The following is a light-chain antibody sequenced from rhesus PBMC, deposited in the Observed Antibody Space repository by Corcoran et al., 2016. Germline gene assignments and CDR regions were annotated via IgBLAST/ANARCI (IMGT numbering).Light chain of an antibody. CDR3: QQRNSYPLT. V-gene: IGKV1-25*01. Sequence: DIQMTQSPSSLSASVGDTVTITCQASQGINSYLAWYQQKPGKAPKLLIYDASTLQSGGPSRFSGTGSGTECTLTISSLQPEDFATYYGQQRNSYPLTFGEGTKVELK. CDR2: DAS. J-gene: IGKJ4*01. CDR1: QGINSY.